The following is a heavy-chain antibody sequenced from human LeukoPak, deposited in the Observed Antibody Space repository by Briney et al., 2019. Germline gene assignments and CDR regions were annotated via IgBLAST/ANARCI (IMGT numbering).Heavy chain of an antibody. J-gene: IGHJ3*02. CDR1: GFTFSRYV. V-gene: IGHV3-23*01. CDR2: ISGSGGTT. D-gene: IGHD2-15*01. CDR3: AKVVVISATLHAFDI. Sequence: GGSLRLSCAASGFTFSRYVMSWVRQAPGKGLEWVSAISGSGGTTYFADSVQGRFTISRDNSKNTLYLQMHSLRAEDTALYYCAKVVVISATLHAFDIWGQGTVVTVSS.